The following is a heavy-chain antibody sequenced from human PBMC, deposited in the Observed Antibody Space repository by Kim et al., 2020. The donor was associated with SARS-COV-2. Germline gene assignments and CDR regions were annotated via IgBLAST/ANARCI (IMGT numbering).Heavy chain of an antibody. Sequence: GESLKMSCKGSGYSFTSYWISWVRQMPGKGLEWMGRIDPSDSYTNYSPSFQGHVTISADKSISTAYLQWSSLKASDTAMYYCARTLGVDTAMVPGYYFDYWGQGTLVTVSS. CDR3: ARTLGVDTAMVPGYYFDY. D-gene: IGHD5-18*01. J-gene: IGHJ4*02. CDR1: GYSFTSYW. CDR2: IDPSDSYT. V-gene: IGHV5-10-1*01.